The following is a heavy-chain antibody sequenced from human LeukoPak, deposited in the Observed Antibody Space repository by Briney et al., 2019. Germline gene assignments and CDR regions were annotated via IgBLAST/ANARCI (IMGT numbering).Heavy chain of an antibody. J-gene: IGHJ4*02. V-gene: IGHV3-23*01. CDR3: AERGVVIRVILVGFHKEAYYFDS. CDR1: RITLRNHG. CDR2: ISDSGGRT. D-gene: IGHD3-22*01. Sequence: GGSLRLSCAVSRITLRNHGMSWVRQAPGNGREWVAVISDSGGRTNYADSAKGRFTISRDNPKNTLYLQMNSLRDEDTAVYFCAERGVVIRVILVGFHKEAYYFDSWGQGALVSVSS.